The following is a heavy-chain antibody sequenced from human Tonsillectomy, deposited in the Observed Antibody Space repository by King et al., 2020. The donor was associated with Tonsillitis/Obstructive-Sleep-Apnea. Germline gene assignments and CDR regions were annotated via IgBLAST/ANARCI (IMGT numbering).Heavy chain of an antibody. CDR3: ARIGPTVTDPFGY. Sequence: VQLVESVAEGKKPGESLKISCKGSGYSFTSYWIGWVRQLPGKCLEWMGSIYPGDSAIRYSPSFQGQVTLSADKSLSTAYLQWSSLKASDTAMYYCARIGPTVTDPFGYGGQGTLVTVSS. V-gene: IGHV5-51*01. CDR1: GYSFTSYW. D-gene: IGHD4-17*01. J-gene: IGHJ4*02. CDR2: IYPGDSAI.